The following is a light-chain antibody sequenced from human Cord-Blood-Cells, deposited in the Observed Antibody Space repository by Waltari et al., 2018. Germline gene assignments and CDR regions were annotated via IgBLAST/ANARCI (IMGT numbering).Light chain of an antibody. V-gene: IGLV2-14*01. CDR3: SSYTSSSTPVV. CDR1: SSDIVGYNY. J-gene: IGLJ2*01. Sequence: QSALTQPASVSGSPGQSITISCTGTSSDIVGYNYLSWYQQHPGKAPKLMIYDVSNRPSGVSNRFSGSESGNTASLTISGRQAEDEAYYYCSSYTSSSTPVVFGGGTKQTVL. CDR2: DVS.